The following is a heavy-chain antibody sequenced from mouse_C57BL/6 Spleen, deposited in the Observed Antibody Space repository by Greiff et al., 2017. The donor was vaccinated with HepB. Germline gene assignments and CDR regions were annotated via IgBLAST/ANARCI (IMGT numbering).Heavy chain of an antibody. D-gene: IGHD2-4*01. CDR3: ARDCYDYDWYFDV. Sequence: VQLQQSGGGLVKPGGSLKLSCAASGFTFSSYAMSWVRQTPEKRLEWVATISDGGSYTYYPDNVKGRFTISRDNAKNNLYLQMSHLKSEDTAMYYCARDCYDYDWYFDVWGTGTTVTVSS. J-gene: IGHJ1*03. CDR1: GFTFSSYA. CDR2: ISDGGSYT. V-gene: IGHV5-4*01.